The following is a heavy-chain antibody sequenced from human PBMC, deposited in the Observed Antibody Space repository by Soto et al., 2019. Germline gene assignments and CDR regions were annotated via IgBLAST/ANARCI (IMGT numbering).Heavy chain of an antibody. D-gene: IGHD6-13*01. V-gene: IGHV4-34*01. CDR1: GGSFSGHY. CDR3: ARGVPGYSSSWYAY. J-gene: IGHJ4*02. Sequence: QVQLQQWGAGLLKPSETLSLTCAVYGGSFSGHYWSWILQPPGKGLEWIGEINQGGTTNYNPSLKSRVTISVDTSKNQFSLKLSSVTAADTAVYYCARGVPGYSSSWYAYWGQGTLVTVSS. CDR2: INQGGTT.